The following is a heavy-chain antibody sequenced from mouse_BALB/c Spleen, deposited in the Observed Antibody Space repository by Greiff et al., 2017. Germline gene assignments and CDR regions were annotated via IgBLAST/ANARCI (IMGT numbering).Heavy chain of an antibody. CDR1: GFNIKDYY. Sequence: EVKLQQSGAELVRPGALVKLSCKASGFNIKDYYMHWVKQRPEQGLEWIGWIDPENGNTIYDPKFQGKASITADTSSNTAYLQLSSLTSEDTAVYYCASHYGSSAWFAYWGQGTLVTVSA. CDR2: IDPENGNT. V-gene: IGHV14-1*02. D-gene: IGHD1-1*01. J-gene: IGHJ3*01. CDR3: ASHYGSSAWFAY.